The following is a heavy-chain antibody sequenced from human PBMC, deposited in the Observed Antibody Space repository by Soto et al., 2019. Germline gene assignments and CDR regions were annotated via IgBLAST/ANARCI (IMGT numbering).Heavy chain of an antibody. V-gene: IGHV3-23*01. Sequence: LGGSLRRSCASSGFTFSSYAMNWVRQAPGKGLEWVSSLSGSGGTTYYADSVKGRFIISRDNSKNTLYLLMNSLRAEDTALYYCAKQRADYGSGADTFYFDSWGQGALVTVSS. CDR1: GFTFSSYA. D-gene: IGHD3-10*01. CDR3: AKQRADYGSGADTFYFDS. CDR2: LSGSGGTT. J-gene: IGHJ4*02.